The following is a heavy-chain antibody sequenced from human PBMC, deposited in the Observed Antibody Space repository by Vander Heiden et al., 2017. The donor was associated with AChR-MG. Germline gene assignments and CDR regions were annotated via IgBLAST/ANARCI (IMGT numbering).Heavy chain of an antibody. CDR1: GYSFTNDW. V-gene: IGHV5-51*01. CDR3: AISLIPPRPMSTDF. J-gene: IGHJ4*02. D-gene: IGHD3-16*01. Sequence: EVQLVQSGAEVKKPGESLRISCKASGYSFTNDWIGWVRQRPGKGLEWMGIIYTADSQTRYSPSFEGQVAISVDRSIGTAYLQWSSLKASDTAIYYCAISLIPPRPMSTDFWGQGTLVTVS. CDR2: IYTADSQT.